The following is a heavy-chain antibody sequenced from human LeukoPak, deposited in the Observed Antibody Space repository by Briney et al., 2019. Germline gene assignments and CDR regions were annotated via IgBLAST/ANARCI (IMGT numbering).Heavy chain of an antibody. V-gene: IGHV3-7*03. CDR1: GFTFSGFW. Sequence: GGSLRLSCAVSGFTFSGFWMSWSRQAPGKGLEWVASINSDGSEGYYADVVKGRFTISRDNAKNSLYLQINSLRAEDTAVYYCARSSYSSSSSVWGQGTMVTVPS. J-gene: IGHJ3*01. CDR2: INSDGSEG. CDR3: ARSSYSSSSSV. D-gene: IGHD6-6*01.